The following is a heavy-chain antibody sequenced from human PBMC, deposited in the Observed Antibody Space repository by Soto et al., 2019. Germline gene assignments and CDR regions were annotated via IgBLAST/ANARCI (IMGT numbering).Heavy chain of an antibody. J-gene: IGHJ5*02. Sequence: SETLSLTCTVSGVSISSGGYYLRWIRQHPGKGLEWIGYIYYSGSTYYNPSLKSRVTISVDTSKNQFSLKLSSVTAADTAVYYCARQRSPAPLQQLVLGYGLRWFDPWGQGTLVTVSS. CDR2: IYYSGST. D-gene: IGHD6-13*01. CDR1: GVSISSGGYY. CDR3: ARQRSPAPLQQLVLGYGLRWFDP. V-gene: IGHV4-31*03.